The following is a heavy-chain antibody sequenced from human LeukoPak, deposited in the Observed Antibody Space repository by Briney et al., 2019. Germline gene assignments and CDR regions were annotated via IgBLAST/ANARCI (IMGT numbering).Heavy chain of an antibody. Sequence: GGSLRLSCVVSGFSFSDYYMNWIRQTPGKGLEWLSYISGSSSHTLYADSVKGRFTISRDNAKNSLYLQMNSLRAEDTAVYYCARFELDSGGYATNFDSWGQGTLVTVSP. V-gene: IGHV3-11*06. CDR2: ISGSSSHT. D-gene: IGHD3-22*01. CDR3: ARFELDSGGYATNFDS. J-gene: IGHJ4*02. CDR1: GFSFSDYY.